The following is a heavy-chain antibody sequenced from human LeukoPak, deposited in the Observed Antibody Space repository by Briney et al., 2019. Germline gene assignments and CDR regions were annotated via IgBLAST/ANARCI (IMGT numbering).Heavy chain of an antibody. Sequence: ASVKVSCKASGYAFTDYYLHWVRPAPGQGLEWMGQINPNTGVTDYAQKFQGRVSMTRDTSINTAYIEVSRLTSDDTAVYYCARVEDYGGNYYFFDYWGQGTLVTVSS. CDR3: ARVEDYGGNYYFFDY. CDR1: GYAFTDYY. CDR2: INPNTGVT. J-gene: IGHJ4*02. V-gene: IGHV1-2*06. D-gene: IGHD4-23*01.